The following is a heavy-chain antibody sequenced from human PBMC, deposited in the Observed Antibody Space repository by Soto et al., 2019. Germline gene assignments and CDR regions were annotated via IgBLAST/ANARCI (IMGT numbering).Heavy chain of an antibody. V-gene: IGHV3-13*01. Sequence: EVQLVESGGSLVQPGGSLRLSCAASGFTFSSNDMHWVRQATGKGLEWVSAIGTAGDTYYPGSVKGRFTISRENAKNSLYLQMNSLRAEDTAVYYCARGIHGDYGFDYWGQGTLVTVSS. CDR2: IGTAGDT. CDR3: ARGIHGDYGFDY. CDR1: GFTFSSND. D-gene: IGHD4-17*01. J-gene: IGHJ4*02.